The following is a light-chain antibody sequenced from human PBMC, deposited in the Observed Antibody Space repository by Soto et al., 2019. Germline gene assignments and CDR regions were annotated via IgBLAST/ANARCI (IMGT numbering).Light chain of an antibody. V-gene: IGKV2-30*01. Sequence: DVVLTQSPLSLPVTLGQPASISCRSSQSLVYSNGNTYLNWFHQRPGQSPRRLIYKVPNRDSGVPDRFSGSGSGTDFTLTISRVEAEDVGVYYCMQGTHWITFGQGTRLEIK. CDR1: QSLVYSNGNTY. CDR3: MQGTHWIT. J-gene: IGKJ5*01. CDR2: KVP.